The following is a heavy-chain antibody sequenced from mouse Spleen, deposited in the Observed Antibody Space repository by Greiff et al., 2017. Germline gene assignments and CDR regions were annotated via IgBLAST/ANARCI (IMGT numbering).Heavy chain of an antibody. Sequence: LQQPGAELVKPGASVKMSCKASGYTFTSYNMHWVKQTPGQGLEWIGAIYPGNGDTSYNQKFKGKATLTADKSSSTAYMQLSSLTSEDSAVYYCARWGYRTRGFDYWGQGTTLTVSS. D-gene: IGHD2-14*01. CDR3: ARWGYRTRGFDY. J-gene: IGHJ2*01. CDR2: IYPGNGDT. V-gene: IGHV1-12*01. CDR1: GYTFTSYN.